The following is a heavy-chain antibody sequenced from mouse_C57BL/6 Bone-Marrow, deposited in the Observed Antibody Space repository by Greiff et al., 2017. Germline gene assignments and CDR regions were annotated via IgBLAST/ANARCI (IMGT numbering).Heavy chain of an antibody. CDR1: GYTFTDYE. V-gene: IGHV1-15*01. CDR3: TSLDLLWLRRGAYFDY. CDR2: IDPETGGT. J-gene: IGHJ2*01. D-gene: IGHD2-2*01. Sequence: QVQLQQSGAELVRPGASVPLSCKASGYTFTDYELHWVKQTPVHGLVWIGAIDPETGGTAYNQKFKGKAILTADKSSSTAYMELRSLTSEDSAVYYCTSLDLLWLRRGAYFDYWGQGTTLTVSS.